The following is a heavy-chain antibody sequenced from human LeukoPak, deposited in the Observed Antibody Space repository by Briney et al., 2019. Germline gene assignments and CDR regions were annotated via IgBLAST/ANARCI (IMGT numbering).Heavy chain of an antibody. CDR1: GGSISSYY. CDR2: IYYSGST. Sequence: KSSETLSLTCTVSGGSISSYYWSWIRQPPGKGLEWIGYIYYSGSTNYNPSLKSRVTISVDTSKNQFSLKLSSVTAADTAVYYCARSVEGYCRGGSCYSYSYYMDVWGKGTTVTVSS. D-gene: IGHD2-15*01. V-gene: IGHV4-59*01. CDR3: ARSVEGYCRGGSCYSYSYYMDV. J-gene: IGHJ6*03.